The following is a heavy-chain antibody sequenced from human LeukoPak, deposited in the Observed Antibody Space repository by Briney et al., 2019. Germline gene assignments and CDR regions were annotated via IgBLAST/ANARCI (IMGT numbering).Heavy chain of an antibody. J-gene: IGHJ4*02. Sequence: ASVKVSCKASGYTFTSYGISWVRRAPGQGLEWMGWISAYNGNTNYAQKLQGRVTMTTDTSTSTAYMELRSLRSDDTAVYYCARDRYCSSTSCASFDYWGQGTLVTVSS. V-gene: IGHV1-18*01. CDR2: ISAYNGNT. CDR1: GYTFTSYG. D-gene: IGHD2-2*01. CDR3: ARDRYCSSTSCASFDY.